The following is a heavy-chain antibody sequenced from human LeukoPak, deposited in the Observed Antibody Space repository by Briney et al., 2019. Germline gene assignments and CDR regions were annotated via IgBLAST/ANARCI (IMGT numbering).Heavy chain of an antibody. CDR2: INAGNGNT. V-gene: IGHV1-3*01. CDR1: GYTFTGYY. CDR3: ARGDDDGDSWFDY. Sequence: ASVKVSCKASGYTFTGYYMHWVRQAPGQRLEWMGWINAGNGNTKYSQKFQGRVTITRDTSASTVNMELSSLRSEDTAVYYCARGDDDGDSWFDYWGQGTLVTVSS. D-gene: IGHD4-17*01. J-gene: IGHJ4*02.